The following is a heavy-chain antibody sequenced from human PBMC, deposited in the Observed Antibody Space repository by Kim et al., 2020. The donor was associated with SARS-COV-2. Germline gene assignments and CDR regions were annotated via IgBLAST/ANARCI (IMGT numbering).Heavy chain of an antibody. CDR3: ARISGYANGDWFDP. D-gene: IGHD5-12*01. V-gene: IGHV1-18*01. J-gene: IGHJ5*02. Sequence: QKLQGRVTRTTDTSTSTAYMELRSLRSDDTAVYYCARISGYANGDWFDPWGQGTLVTVSS.